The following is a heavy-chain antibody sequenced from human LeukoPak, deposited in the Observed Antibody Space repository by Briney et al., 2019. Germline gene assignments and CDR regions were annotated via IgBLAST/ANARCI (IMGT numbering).Heavy chain of an antibody. V-gene: IGHV4-30-2*06. CDR2: MYHSGNT. D-gene: IGHD4-17*01. CDR3: ARSPATTDGVYYYYYMDV. CDR1: GGSISSGTYY. J-gene: IGHJ6*03. Sequence: SETLSLTCTVSGGSISSGTYYYSWIRQSPGKGLEWIGYMYHSGNTFYNPSLKSRVTISVDTSKNQFSLKLSSVTAADTAVYYCARSPATTDGVYYYYYMDVWGKGTTVTVSS.